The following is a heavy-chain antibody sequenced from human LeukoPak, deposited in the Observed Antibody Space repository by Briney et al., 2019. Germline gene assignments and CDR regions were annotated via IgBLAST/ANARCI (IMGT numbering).Heavy chain of an antibody. D-gene: IGHD3-10*01. V-gene: IGHV3-30*04. J-gene: IGHJ4*02. CDR2: ISYDGSNK. CDR1: GFTFSSYA. Sequence: GGALRLSCAASGFTFSSYAMHWVRQAPGKGLEWVAVISYDGSNKYYADSVKGRFTISRDNSKNTLYLQMNSLRAEDTAVYYCARGGFYWGQGTLVTVSS. CDR3: ARGGFY.